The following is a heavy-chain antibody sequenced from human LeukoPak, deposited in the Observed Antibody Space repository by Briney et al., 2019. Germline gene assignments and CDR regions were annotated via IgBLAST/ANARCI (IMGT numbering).Heavy chain of an antibody. CDR3: AKDSYDSSGYYFDY. Sequence: GGSLRLSCAASGFTFDDYAMHWVRQAPGKGLEWVSLISWDGGSTYYADSVKGRFTISRDNSKNSLYLQMNSLRAEDTALYYCAKDSYDSSGYYFDYWGQGTLVTVSS. D-gene: IGHD3-22*01. CDR2: ISWDGGST. J-gene: IGHJ4*02. CDR1: GFTFDDYA. V-gene: IGHV3-43D*03.